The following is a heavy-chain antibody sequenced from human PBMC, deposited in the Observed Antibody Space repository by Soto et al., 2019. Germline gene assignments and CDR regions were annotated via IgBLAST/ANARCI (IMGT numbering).Heavy chain of an antibody. J-gene: IGHJ4*02. CDR2: SRDRANGYTT. Sequence: EVQLVESGGDLVQPGGSLRLSCEASGFTLSDHYMDWVRQAPGKGLEWVGRSRDRANGYTTEYAASVKGRFTISRDDSKNSLYLQMNSLKTEDTAVYYCGRSRSASSHIAFDFWGQGTLLTVSS. V-gene: IGHV3-72*01. CDR3: GRSRSASSHIAFDF. CDR1: GFTLSDHY. D-gene: IGHD2-21*01.